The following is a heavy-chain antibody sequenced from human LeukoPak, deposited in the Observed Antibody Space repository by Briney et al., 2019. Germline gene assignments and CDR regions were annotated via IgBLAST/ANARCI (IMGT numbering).Heavy chain of an antibody. Sequence: GGSLRLSCAASGFTLDDYAMHWVRQAPGKGLEWVSGISWNSGSIGYADSVKGRFTISRDNAKNSLYLQMNSLRAEDTALYYCAKASGGDSSGYGYYYYMDVWGKGTTVTISS. CDR1: GFTLDDYA. CDR2: ISWNSGSI. CDR3: AKASGGDSSGYGYYYYMDV. D-gene: IGHD3-22*01. V-gene: IGHV3-9*01. J-gene: IGHJ6*03.